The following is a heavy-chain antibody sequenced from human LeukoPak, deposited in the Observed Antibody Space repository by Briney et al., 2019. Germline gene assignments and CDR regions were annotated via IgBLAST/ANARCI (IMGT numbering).Heavy chain of an antibody. Sequence: ASVKVSCKASGYTFTSYDINWVRQATGQGLEWMGWMNPNSGNTGYAQKFQGRVTMTRNTSISTAYMELSSLRPEDTAVYYCARGGYSSSWYSLSYYYYYGMDVWGQGTTVTVSS. CDR1: GYTFTSYD. CDR2: MNPNSGNT. V-gene: IGHV1-8*01. D-gene: IGHD6-13*01. CDR3: ARGGYSSSWYSLSYYYYYGMDV. J-gene: IGHJ6*02.